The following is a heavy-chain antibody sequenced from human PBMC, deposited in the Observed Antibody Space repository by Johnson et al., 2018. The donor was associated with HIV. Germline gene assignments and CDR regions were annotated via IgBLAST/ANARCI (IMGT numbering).Heavy chain of an antibody. CDR2: INWNGGST. CDR1: GFTFDDYG. D-gene: IGHD5-18*01. Sequence: VLLLESGGGVVRPGGSLRLSCAASGFTFDDYGMSWVRQAPGKGLEWVSGINWNGGSTGYADSVKGRFTISRDKSKNTMYLQMNSLRDEDTAVYHCAKERLLHDAFDFWGQGTMVTVSS. CDR3: AKERLLHDAFDF. J-gene: IGHJ3*01. V-gene: IGHV3-20*01.